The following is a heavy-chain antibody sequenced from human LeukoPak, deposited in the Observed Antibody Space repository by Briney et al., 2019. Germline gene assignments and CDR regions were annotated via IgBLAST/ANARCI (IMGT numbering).Heavy chain of an antibody. CDR1: GGTFSSYA. J-gene: IGHJ5*02. V-gene: IGHV1-69*05. Sequence: SVKVSCKASGGTFSSYAISWVRQAPGQGLEWMGRIIPIFGTANYAQKFQGRVTITTDESTSTAYMELSSLRSEGTPVYYYARSPLGASSGLNWFDPWGQGTLVTVSS. D-gene: IGHD3-22*01. CDR2: IIPIFGTA. CDR3: ARSPLGASSGLNWFDP.